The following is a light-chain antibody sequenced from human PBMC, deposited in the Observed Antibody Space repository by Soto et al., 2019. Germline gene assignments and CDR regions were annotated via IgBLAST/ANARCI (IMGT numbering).Light chain of an antibody. CDR3: QQFNSYIT. CDR2: DAS. J-gene: IGKJ5*01. V-gene: IGKV1-13*02. CDR1: QGISSA. Sequence: ALQLTQSPSSLSASVGDRVTITCRASQGISSALAWYQQKPGKAPKLLIYDASSLESGVPSRFSGSGSRTDFTLTISSLQPEDFATYYCQQFNSYITFGQGTRLEIK.